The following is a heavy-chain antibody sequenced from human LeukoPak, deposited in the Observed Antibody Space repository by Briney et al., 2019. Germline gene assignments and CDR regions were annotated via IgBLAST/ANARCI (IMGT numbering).Heavy chain of an antibody. CDR2: TYYRSKWYS. Sequence: SQTLSLTCAISGDSVSSNSAAWNWIRQSPSRGLEWLGRTYYRSKWYSDYALSVRSRITISPDTSKNQFSLQLNSVTPEDTAVYYCAYYGDPPYNWFDPWGQGTLVTVSS. J-gene: IGHJ5*02. CDR3: AYYGDPPYNWFDP. D-gene: IGHD3-10*01. CDR1: GDSVSSNSAA. V-gene: IGHV6-1*01.